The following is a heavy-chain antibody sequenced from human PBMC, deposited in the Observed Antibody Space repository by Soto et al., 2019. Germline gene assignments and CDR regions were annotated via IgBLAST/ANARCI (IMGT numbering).Heavy chain of an antibody. D-gene: IGHD7-27*01. Sequence: QITLKESGPTLVKPTQTLTLTCTFSGFSLSTSDVGVGWIRQPPGKTPEWLALIYWNDDKRYSPSLKNRLTITKDTSKNQVVLTLTNMDPVDTATYFCAHLLGIAPYFDYWGQGTLVTASS. V-gene: IGHV2-5*01. CDR1: GFSLSTSDVG. CDR3: AHLLGIAPYFDY. J-gene: IGHJ4*02. CDR2: IYWNDDK.